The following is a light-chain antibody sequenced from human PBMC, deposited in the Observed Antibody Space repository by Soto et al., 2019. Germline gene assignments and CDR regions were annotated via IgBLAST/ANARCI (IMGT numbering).Light chain of an antibody. CDR3: QQTTSFPLT. V-gene: IGKV1-12*01. J-gene: IGKJ4*01. Sequence: DIQMTQSPSSVSASVGDRVTITCRASQGIVSWLAWYQQKPGKAPKLLIYAASNLQSGVPLRFSGSGSGTDFTLTISSPLPEDFATYYCQQTTSFPLTFGGGTKVEIK. CDR2: AAS. CDR1: QGIVSW.